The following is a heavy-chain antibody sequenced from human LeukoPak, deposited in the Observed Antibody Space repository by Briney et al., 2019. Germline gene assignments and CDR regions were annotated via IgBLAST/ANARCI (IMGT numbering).Heavy chain of an antibody. CDR1: GGSFSGYY. Sequence: SETLSLTCAVYGGSFSGYYWSWIRQPPGKGLEWSGEINHSGSTNYNPSLKSRVTISVDTSKNQFSLKLSSVTAADTAVYYCATRSSGWYLGAFDIWGQGTMVTVSS. D-gene: IGHD6-19*01. CDR2: INHSGST. V-gene: IGHV4-34*01. J-gene: IGHJ3*02. CDR3: ATRSSGWYLGAFDI.